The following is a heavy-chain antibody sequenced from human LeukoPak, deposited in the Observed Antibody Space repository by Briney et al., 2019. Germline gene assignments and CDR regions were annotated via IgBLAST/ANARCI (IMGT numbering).Heavy chain of an antibody. CDR3: ARAPIAAGGTENFDY. CDR1: GGSISSYY. D-gene: IGHD6-13*01. Sequence: SETLSLTCTVSGGSISSYYWSWNRQPPGKGLEWIGYIYYSGSTNYSPSLKSRVTISVDTSKNQFSLKLSSVTAADPAVYYCARAPIAAGGTENFDYWGQGTLVTVSS. J-gene: IGHJ4*02. CDR2: IYYSGST. V-gene: IGHV4-59*01.